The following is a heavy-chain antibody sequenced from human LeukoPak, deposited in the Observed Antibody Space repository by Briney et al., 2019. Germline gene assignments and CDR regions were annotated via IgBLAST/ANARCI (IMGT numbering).Heavy chain of an antibody. D-gene: IGHD3-10*01. Sequence: GGSLRLSCAASGFTFSSYAMSWVRQAPGKGLEWVSAISGSGGSTYYADSVKGRFTISRDNSKNTLYLQMNSLRAEDTAVYYCAKDRVVSGSGSYGNFDYWGQGTLVTVSS. J-gene: IGHJ4*02. CDR1: GFTFSSYA. V-gene: IGHV3-23*01. CDR2: ISGSGGST. CDR3: AKDRVVSGSGSYGNFDY.